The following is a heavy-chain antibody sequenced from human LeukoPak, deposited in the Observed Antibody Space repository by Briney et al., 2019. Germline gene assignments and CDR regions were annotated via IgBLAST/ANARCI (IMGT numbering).Heavy chain of an antibody. V-gene: IGHV1-69*04. D-gene: IGHD3-10*01. CDR3: ASISGKHYYYYGMDV. CDR1: GGTFSSYA. J-gene: IGHJ6*02. CDR2: IIPILGIA. Sequence: GASVKVSCKASGGTFSSYAISWVRQAPGQGLEWMGRIIPILGIANYAQKFQGRVTITVDKSTSTAYMELSSLRSEDTAVYYCASISGKHYYYYGMDVWGQGTTVTVSS.